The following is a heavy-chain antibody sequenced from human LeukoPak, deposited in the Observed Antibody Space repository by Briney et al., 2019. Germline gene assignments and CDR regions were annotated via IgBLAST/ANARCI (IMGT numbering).Heavy chain of an antibody. CDR1: GGSFSGYY. J-gene: IGHJ4*02. D-gene: IGHD6-19*01. Sequence: SETLSLTCAVYGGSFSGYYWSWLRQPPGKGLEWIGEINHSGSTNYNPSLTSRVTISVDTSKNQFSLKLSSVTAADTAVYYCARVVAVAGTWRMGYYFDYWGQGTLVTVSS. CDR3: ARVVAVAGTWRMGYYFDY. CDR2: INHSGST. V-gene: IGHV4-34*01.